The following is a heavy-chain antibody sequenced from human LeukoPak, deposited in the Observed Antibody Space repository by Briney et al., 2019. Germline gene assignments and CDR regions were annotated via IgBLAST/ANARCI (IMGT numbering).Heavy chain of an antibody. CDR2: ITDSGGST. J-gene: IGHJ4*02. CDR1: GFTFSSHA. Sequence: GGSLRLSCAASGFTFSSHAMSWVRQAPGEGLEWVSAITDSGGSTYYSDSVKGRFTISRDNSKNTLYLQMNTLRAEDTAIYYCAKGSSGSRPYYFDYWGQGTLVTVSS. V-gene: IGHV3-23*01. CDR3: AKGSSGSRPYYFDY. D-gene: IGHD3-22*01.